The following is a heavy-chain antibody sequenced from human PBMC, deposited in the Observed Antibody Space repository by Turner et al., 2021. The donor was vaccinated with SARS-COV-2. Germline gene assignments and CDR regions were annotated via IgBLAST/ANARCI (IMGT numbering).Heavy chain of an antibody. D-gene: IGHD1-1*01. Sequence: QLQLQESGPGLVKPSETLSLTCTVPGGSISSSSYYRGWIRQPPGKGLEWIGSIYYSGSTYHNPSLKSRVTISVDTSKNQFSLKLSSVTAADTAVYYCATETETERKYNYYGMDVWGQGTTITVSS. CDR1: GGSISSSSYY. CDR2: IYYSGST. CDR3: ATETETERKYNYYGMDV. J-gene: IGHJ6*02. V-gene: IGHV4-39*01.